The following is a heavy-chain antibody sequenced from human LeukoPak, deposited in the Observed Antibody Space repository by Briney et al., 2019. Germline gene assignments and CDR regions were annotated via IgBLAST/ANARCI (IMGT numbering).Heavy chain of an antibody. D-gene: IGHD2-8*01. CDR2: IKQDGSEK. Sequence: GGSLRLSCAASGFTFSSYWMSWVRQAPGKGLEWVANIKQDGSEKYYVDSVKGRFTISRDNAKNSLYLQMNSLRAEDTAVYYCASLYCTNGVCYYFDYWGQGTLVTVSS. CDR1: GFTFSSYW. CDR3: ASLYCTNGVCYYFDY. V-gene: IGHV3-7*01. J-gene: IGHJ4*02.